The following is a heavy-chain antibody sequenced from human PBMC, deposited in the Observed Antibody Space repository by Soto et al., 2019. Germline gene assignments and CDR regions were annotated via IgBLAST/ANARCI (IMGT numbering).Heavy chain of an antibody. CDR1: GFTFSSYA. Sequence: GGSLRLSCAASGFTFSSYAMSWVRQAPGKGLEWVSAISGSGGSTYYADSVKGRFTISRDNSKNTLYLQMNSLRAEDTAVYYCAKEQSHFVVVVAILFNWFDPWGQGTLVTVSS. CDR2: ISGSGGST. CDR3: AKEQSHFVVVVAILFNWFDP. D-gene: IGHD2-15*01. J-gene: IGHJ5*02. V-gene: IGHV3-23*01.